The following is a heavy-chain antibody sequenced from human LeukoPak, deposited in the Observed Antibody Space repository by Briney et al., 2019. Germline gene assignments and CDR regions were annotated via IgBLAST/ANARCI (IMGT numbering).Heavy chain of an antibody. J-gene: IGHJ4*02. V-gene: IGHV1-2*02. Sequence: ASVKVSCKASGYTFTDYYMHWVRQAPGQGLEWMGGINPNSGGTKNTQKFQGRVTMTRDTSISTAYMEVSRLRSDDTAVYYCVRAMYCGGDCYYYFDHRSPGTLVTVSS. CDR1: GYTFTDYY. CDR2: INPNSGGT. D-gene: IGHD2-21*02. CDR3: VRAMYCGGDCYYYFDH.